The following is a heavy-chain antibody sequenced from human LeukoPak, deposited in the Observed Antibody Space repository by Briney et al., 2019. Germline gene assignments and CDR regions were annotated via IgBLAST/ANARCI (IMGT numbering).Heavy chain of an antibody. CDR3: ARAATLGYSYDHALNY. CDR2: INPNSGGT. CDR1: GYTFTGYY. Sequence: ASVKVSCKASGYTFTGYYMHWVRQAPGQGLEWMGWINPNSGGTNYAQKFQGRVTMTRDTSISTAYMELSRLRSDDTAVYYCARAATLGYSYDHALNYWGQGTLVTVSS. V-gene: IGHV1-2*02. J-gene: IGHJ4*02. D-gene: IGHD5-18*01.